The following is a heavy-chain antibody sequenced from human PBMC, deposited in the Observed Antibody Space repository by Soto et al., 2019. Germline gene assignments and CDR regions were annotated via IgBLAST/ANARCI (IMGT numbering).Heavy chain of an antibody. J-gene: IGHJ4*02. V-gene: IGHV3-30*18. CDR3: VKEGRGYGGFDPNSYFEN. CDR1: GFTFSAYG. CDR2: ISYDGSHK. Sequence: QVQLVESAGGVVQPGTSLRLSCAASGFTFSAYGMHWVRQAPVKGLEWVAVISYDGSHKTYTDSVQGRFTISRDTSKNTLQLQMSSLRPEDTAVYYCVKEGRGYGGFDPNSYFENWGQGTLVTVSS. D-gene: IGHD5-12*01.